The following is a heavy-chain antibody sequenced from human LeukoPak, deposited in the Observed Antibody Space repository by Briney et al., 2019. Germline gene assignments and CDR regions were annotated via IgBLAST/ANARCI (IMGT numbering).Heavy chain of an antibody. D-gene: IGHD3-10*01. CDR3: ARERGSESYWDAFDI. V-gene: IGHV1-18*01. CDR2: ISTYSGNT. Sequence: ASVKVSCKASGYTFTTYGITWVRQAPGQGLEWMGWISTYSGNTNYAQNLQGRVTMTTDTSTSTAYMELRSLRSDDTAVYYCARERGSESYWDAFDIWGQGTMVTVSS. CDR1: GYTFTTYG. J-gene: IGHJ3*02.